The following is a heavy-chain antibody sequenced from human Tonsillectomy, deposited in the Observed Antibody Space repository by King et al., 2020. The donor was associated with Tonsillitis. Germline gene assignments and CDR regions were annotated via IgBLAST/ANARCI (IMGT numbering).Heavy chain of an antibody. D-gene: IGHD4-23*01. V-gene: IGHV3-21*01. CDR1: GFTFSSYS. CDR2: ISSSSIYI. J-gene: IGHJ3*02. CDR3: ARDQDYGGSQNAFDI. Sequence: VQLVQSGGGLVKPGGSLRLSCAVSGFTFSSYSMNWVRQAPGKGLEWVSSISSSSIYIYYADSVKGRFTISRDNAKNSLYLQMNSLRAEDTAVYYCARDQDYGGSQNAFDIWGQGTMVTVSS.